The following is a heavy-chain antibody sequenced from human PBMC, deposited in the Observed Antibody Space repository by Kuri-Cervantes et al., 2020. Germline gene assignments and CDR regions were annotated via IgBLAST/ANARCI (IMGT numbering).Heavy chain of an antibody. J-gene: IGHJ4*02. CDR3: ARDLNWAYTY. V-gene: IGHV3-30*10. D-gene: IGHD7-27*01. Sequence: GGSLRLSCAASGFTFSSYAFHWLRQAPGKGLEWLAFISHEYDYKHYTDSVKGRFTISRDNSKSTLYLQMNSLRPKDTALYYCARDLNWAYTYWGQGTLVTVSS. CDR1: GFTFSSYA. CDR2: ISHEYDYK.